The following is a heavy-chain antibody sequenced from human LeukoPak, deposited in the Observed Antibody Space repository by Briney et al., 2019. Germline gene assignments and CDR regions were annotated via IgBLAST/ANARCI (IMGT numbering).Heavy chain of an antibody. Sequence: GGSLRLSCAASGFTFSGSAMHWVRQASGKGLEWVGRIRSKANSYATAYAASVKGRFTISRDDSKNTAYLQMNSLRAEDTAVYYCARGMADQLLLVGYFDYWGQGTLVTVSS. CDR2: IRSKANSYAT. D-gene: IGHD2-2*01. V-gene: IGHV3-73*01. CDR3: ARGMADQLLLVGYFDY. J-gene: IGHJ4*02. CDR1: GFTFSGSA.